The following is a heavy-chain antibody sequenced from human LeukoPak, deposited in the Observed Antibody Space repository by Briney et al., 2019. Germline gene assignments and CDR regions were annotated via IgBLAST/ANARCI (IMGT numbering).Heavy chain of an antibody. J-gene: IGHJ4*02. D-gene: IGHD3-22*01. Sequence: GASVKVSCKASGYTFTGYYMHWVRQAPGQGLEWMGRINPNSGGTNYAQKFQGRVTMTRDTSISTAYMELSRLRSDDTAVYYCAREVAYYDSSEIPGDYWGQGTLVTVSS. V-gene: IGHV1-2*06. CDR2: INPNSGGT. CDR1: GYTFTGYY. CDR3: AREVAYYDSSEIPGDY.